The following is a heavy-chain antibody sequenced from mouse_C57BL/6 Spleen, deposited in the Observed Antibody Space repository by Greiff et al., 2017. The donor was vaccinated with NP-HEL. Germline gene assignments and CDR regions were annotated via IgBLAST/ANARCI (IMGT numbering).Heavy chain of an antibody. D-gene: IGHD1-1*01. Sequence: VQLQQSGAELVQPGASVKLSCKASGYTFTSYWMQWVKQRPGPGLEWIGEIDPSDSYTNYNQKFKGKATLTVDTSSSTAYMQLSSLTSEDSAVYYCARDTTVVDYWGQGTTLTVSS. CDR1: GYTFTSYW. V-gene: IGHV1-50*01. CDR2: IDPSDSYT. J-gene: IGHJ2*01. CDR3: ARDTTVVDY.